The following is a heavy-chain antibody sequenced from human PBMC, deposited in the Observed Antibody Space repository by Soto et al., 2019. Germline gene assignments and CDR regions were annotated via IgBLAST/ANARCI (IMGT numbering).Heavy chain of an antibody. CDR2: IYYSGST. D-gene: IGHD2-21*01. Sequence: PSETLSLTCTFSGGSISSGGYYLSWIRQHPGKGLGWIGYIYYSGSTYYNPSLKSRATISVDTSKNQFSLKLSSVTAADTAVYYCARYCGGDCYPVYDAFDIWGQGTMVTVSS. CDR1: GGSISSGGYY. V-gene: IGHV4-31*03. J-gene: IGHJ3*02. CDR3: ARYCGGDCYPVYDAFDI.